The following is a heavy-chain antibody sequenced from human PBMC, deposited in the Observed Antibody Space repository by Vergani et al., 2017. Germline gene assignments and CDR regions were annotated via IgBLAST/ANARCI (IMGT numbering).Heavy chain of an antibody. CDR3: ARDYGDYFLIDY. J-gene: IGHJ4*02. Sequence: QVQLVQSGAEVKKPGASVKVSCKASGYTFTSYGISWVRQAPGQGLEWMGIINPSGGSTSYAQKFQGRVTMTRDTSTSTVYMELSSLRSEDTAVYYCARDYGDYFLIDYWGQGTLVTVSS. CDR2: INPSGGST. V-gene: IGHV1-46*01. D-gene: IGHD4-17*01. CDR1: GYTFTSYG.